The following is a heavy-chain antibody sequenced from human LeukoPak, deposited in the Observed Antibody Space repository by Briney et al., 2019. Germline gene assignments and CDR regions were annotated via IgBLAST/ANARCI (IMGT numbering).Heavy chain of an antibody. CDR1: GFTFSSCS. CDR3: ARALYYYDSSGYYGHDY. Sequence: GGSLRLSCAASGFTFSSCSMNWVRQAPGKGLEWVSSISSSRSYIYYADSVKGRFTISRDNDKNSLYLQMNSLRAEDTAVYYCARALYYYDSSGYYGHDYWGQGTLVTVSS. CDR2: ISSSRSYI. J-gene: IGHJ4*02. V-gene: IGHV3-21*01. D-gene: IGHD3-22*01.